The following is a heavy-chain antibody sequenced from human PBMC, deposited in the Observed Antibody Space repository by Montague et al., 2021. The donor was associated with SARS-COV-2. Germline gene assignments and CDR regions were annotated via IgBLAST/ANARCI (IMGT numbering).Heavy chain of an antibody. CDR2: INWSADKT. V-gene: IGHV3-20*04. D-gene: IGHD3-3*01. CDR1: GFKFDDSG. CDR3: ARYYGGSFYGLDV. J-gene: IGHJ6*02. Sequence: SLRLSCAASGFKFDDSGMTWVRQAPGKGLEWVCDINWSADKTTYADSVEGRFTISRDNAKNSLFLQMNSLRAEDTALYYCARYYGGSFYGLDVWGQGTTVIVSS.